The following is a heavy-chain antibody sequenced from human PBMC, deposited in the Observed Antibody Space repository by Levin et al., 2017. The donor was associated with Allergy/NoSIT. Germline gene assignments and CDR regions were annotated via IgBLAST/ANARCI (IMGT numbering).Heavy chain of an antibody. J-gene: IGHJ6*02. CDR2: LDSAGDT. CDR1: GFTFSTYD. V-gene: IGHV3-13*01. D-gene: IGHD6-6*01. Sequence: GESLKISCAASGFTFSTYDMHWVRQATGKGLEWVSTLDSAGDTYYPGSVKGRFTISRDNAKNSLYLQMNSLRAGDTAIYYCARSGGPSSSASGYYYYGMDVWGQGTTVTVSS. CDR3: ARSGGPSSSASGYYYYGMDV.